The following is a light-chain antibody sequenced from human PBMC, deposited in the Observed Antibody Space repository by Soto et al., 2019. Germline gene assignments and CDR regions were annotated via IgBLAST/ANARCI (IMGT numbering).Light chain of an antibody. J-gene: IGKJ2*01. V-gene: IGKV1-5*01. CDR2: DAY. CDR1: QSISSW. CDR3: QQYNSYSYT. Sequence: DIQMTQSPSTLSASVGDRVTITCRASQSISSWLAWYQQKPGKAPKLLIYDAYSLESGVPSRFSGSGSGTEFTLTISSLQPDDFATYYCQQYNSYSYTFGQGTKLEIK.